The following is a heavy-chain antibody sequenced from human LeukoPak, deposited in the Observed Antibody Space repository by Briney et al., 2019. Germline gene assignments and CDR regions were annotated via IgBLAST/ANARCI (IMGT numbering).Heavy chain of an antibody. Sequence: GGSLRLSCAASGFTFSSYSMNWVRQAPGKGLEWVSSISSSSSYIYYADSVKGRFTISRDNAKKSMYLQMNSLRAEDTAVYYCARSSGWYHRGPDYYYYYMDVWGKGTTVTVS. V-gene: IGHV3-21*01. CDR3: ARSSGWYHRGPDYYYYYMDV. CDR2: ISSSSSYI. CDR1: GFTFSSYS. D-gene: IGHD6-19*01. J-gene: IGHJ6*03.